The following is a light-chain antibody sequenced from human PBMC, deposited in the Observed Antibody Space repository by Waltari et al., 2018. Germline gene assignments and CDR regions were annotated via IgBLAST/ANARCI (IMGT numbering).Light chain of an antibody. Sequence: DIQMTQSPSSLSASVGDRVTITCQASHDISNYLNWYQQKPGKAPKLLIYDASYLETGVPSRFSGSGSGTDFTFTISSLHPEDIATYYCQQYDDPLMYTFGQGTKVEIK. CDR3: QQYDDPLMYT. V-gene: IGKV1-33*01. CDR1: HDISNY. CDR2: DAS. J-gene: IGKJ2*01.